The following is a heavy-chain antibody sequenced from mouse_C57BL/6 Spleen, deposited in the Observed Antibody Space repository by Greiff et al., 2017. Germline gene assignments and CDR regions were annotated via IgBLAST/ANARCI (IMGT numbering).Heavy chain of an antibody. V-gene: IGHV2-5*01. J-gene: IGHJ1*03. CDR2: IWRGGST. Sequence: VKLQESGPGLVQPSQSLSITCTASGFSLTSYGVHWVRQSPGKGLEWLGVIWRGGSTDYNAAFMSRMSITKDNSKSQVFFKMNSLQADDTAIYYCAPHDGYYVYFDVWGTGTTVTVSS. D-gene: IGHD2-3*01. CDR3: APHDGYYVYFDV. CDR1: GFSLTSYG.